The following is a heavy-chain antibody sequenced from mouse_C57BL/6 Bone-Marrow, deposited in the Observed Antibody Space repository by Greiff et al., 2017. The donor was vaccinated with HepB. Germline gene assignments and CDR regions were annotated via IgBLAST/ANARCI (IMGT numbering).Heavy chain of an antibody. CDR3: AKKAGSAMDY. CDR1: GFSLTSYG. J-gene: IGHJ4*01. D-gene: IGHD4-1*01. V-gene: IGHV2-4*01. CDR2: IWSGGST. Sequence: VKLLQSGPGLVQPSQSLSITCTVSGFSLTSYGVHWVRQPPGKGLEWLGVIWSGGSTDYNAAFISRLSISKDNSKSQDFLNMNSLQADDTAIDYCAKKAGSAMDYWGQGTSVTVSS.